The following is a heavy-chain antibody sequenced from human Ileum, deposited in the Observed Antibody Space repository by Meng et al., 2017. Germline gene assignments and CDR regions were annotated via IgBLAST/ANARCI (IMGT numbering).Heavy chain of an antibody. CDR1: GFIFSTYA. D-gene: IGHD3-16*02. Sequence: GESLKISCAASGFIFSTYAMNWVRQAPGKGLEWVAIISNDATKQYYADSVSGRFTVSRDNSKNTLYLQIDSLRLQDTALYFCARGGPGEGGAIPYWGQGTLVTVSS. V-gene: IGHV3-30*04. CDR2: ISNDATKQ. CDR3: ARGGPGEGGAIPY. J-gene: IGHJ4*02.